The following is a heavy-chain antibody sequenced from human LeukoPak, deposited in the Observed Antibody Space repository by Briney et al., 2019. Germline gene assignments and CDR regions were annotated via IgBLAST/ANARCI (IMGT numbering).Heavy chain of an antibody. CDR2: IYHSGST. CDR3: ARAAADSVGATNDY. CDR1: GYSISSGYY. J-gene: IGHJ4*02. D-gene: IGHD1-26*01. V-gene: IGHV4-38-2*02. Sequence: PSETLSLTCTVSGYSISSGYYWGWIRQPPGKGLEWIGSIYHSGSTYYNPSLKSRVTISVDTSKNQFSLKLSSVTAADTAVYYCARAAADSVGATNDYWGQGTLVTVSS.